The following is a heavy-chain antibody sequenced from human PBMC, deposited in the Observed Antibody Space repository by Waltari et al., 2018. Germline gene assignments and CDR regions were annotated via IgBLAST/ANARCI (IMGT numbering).Heavy chain of an antibody. V-gene: IGHV4-39*01. D-gene: IGHD2-8*01. CDR1: GGHISSSSYY. CDR3: ARVPFYCTNGVCYYYFDY. Sequence: QLQLQASGPGLVTPSETLSLTCTVSGGHISSSSYYWGWIRQPPGKGLEWIGSIYYSGSTYYNPSLKSRVTISVDTSKNQFSLKLSSVTAADTAVYYCARVPFYCTNGVCYYYFDYWGQGTLVTVSS. CDR2: IYYSGST. J-gene: IGHJ4*02.